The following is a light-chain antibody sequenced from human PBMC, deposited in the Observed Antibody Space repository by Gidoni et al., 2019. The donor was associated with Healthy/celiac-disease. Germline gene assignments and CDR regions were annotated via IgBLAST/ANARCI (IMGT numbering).Light chain of an antibody. Sequence: DIVMTQSPDSLAVSLGERATINCKSSQSVLYSSNNKHYLAWYHQKPGQPPKLLIYWAWTRESGVPDRFSGSGSGTDFTLTISSLQAEDVAVYYCQQYYSTPPWTFGQGTKVEIK. CDR1: QSVLYSSNNKHY. J-gene: IGKJ1*01. CDR2: WAW. V-gene: IGKV4-1*01. CDR3: QQYYSTPPWT.